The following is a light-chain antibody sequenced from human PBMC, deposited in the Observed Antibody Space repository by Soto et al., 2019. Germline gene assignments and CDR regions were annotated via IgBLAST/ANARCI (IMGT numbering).Light chain of an antibody. CDR1: QSVSSY. J-gene: IGKJ2*01. CDR2: DAS. CDR3: QQRFTWPPYT. Sequence: EIVWTQSPATLSLSPGERATLSCRASQSVSSYLAWYQQTPGQAPRLLIYDASNRATGIPARFSGSGSGTDFTLSISSLERDDVADYYCQQRFTWPPYTFGQGNKLEIK. V-gene: IGKV3-11*01.